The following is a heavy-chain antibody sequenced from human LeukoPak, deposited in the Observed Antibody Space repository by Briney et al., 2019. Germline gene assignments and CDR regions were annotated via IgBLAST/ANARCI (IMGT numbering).Heavy chain of an antibody. CDR1: GFTFSSYG. CDR2: ISYDGSNK. CDR3: AKDHRAGSGTRKIYYYYGMDV. V-gene: IGHV3-30*18. J-gene: IGHJ6*02. D-gene: IGHD3-10*01. Sequence: GRSLRLSCAASGFTFSSYGMHWVRQAPGKGLEWVAVISYDGSNKYYADSVKGRFTISRDNSKNTLYLQMNSLRAEDTAVYYCAKDHRAGSGTRKIYYYYGMDVWGQGTTVTVSS.